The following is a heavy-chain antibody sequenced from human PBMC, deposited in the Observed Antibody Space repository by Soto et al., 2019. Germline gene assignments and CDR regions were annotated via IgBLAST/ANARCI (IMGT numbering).Heavy chain of an antibody. CDR2: IYYSGST. CDR1: GGSISSYY. J-gene: IGHJ4*02. Sequence: SETLSLTCTVSGGSISSYYWCWIRQPPGKGMEWIGYIYYSGSTNYNHSLKSRVTISVDTSKNQFSLKLSSGTAADTAVYYCSMTTGSLRYIDYWCQGTLVTVSS. CDR3: SMTTGSLRYIDY. V-gene: IGHV4-59*08.